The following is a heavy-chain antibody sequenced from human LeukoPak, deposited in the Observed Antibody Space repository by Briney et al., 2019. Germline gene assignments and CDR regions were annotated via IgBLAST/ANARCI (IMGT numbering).Heavy chain of an antibody. CDR3: ARETGIVGAIDY. D-gene: IGHD1-26*01. CDR2: IYTSGST. Sequence: SETLSLTCTVSGGSISNYFWSWIRQPAGKGLEWIGRIYTSGSTNYNPSLKSRVTMSVDTSKNQFSLKLSSVTAADTAVYYCARETGIVGAIDYWGQGTLVTVSS. J-gene: IGHJ4*02. V-gene: IGHV4-4*07. CDR1: GGSISNYF.